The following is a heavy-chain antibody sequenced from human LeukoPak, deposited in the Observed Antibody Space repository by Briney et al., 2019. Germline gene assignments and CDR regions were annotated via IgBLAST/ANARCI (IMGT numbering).Heavy chain of an antibody. J-gene: IGHJ4*02. D-gene: IGHD6-19*01. Sequence: SETLSLTCAVYGGSFSGYYWSWIRQPPGKGLEWIGEIDHSGSTNYNPSLKSRVTISVDTSKNQFSLKLSSVTAADTAVYYCAKSLNRGVAGTGEGDYWGQGTLVTVSS. CDR3: AKSLNRGVAGTGEGDY. CDR2: IDHSGST. V-gene: IGHV4-34*01. CDR1: GGSFSGYY.